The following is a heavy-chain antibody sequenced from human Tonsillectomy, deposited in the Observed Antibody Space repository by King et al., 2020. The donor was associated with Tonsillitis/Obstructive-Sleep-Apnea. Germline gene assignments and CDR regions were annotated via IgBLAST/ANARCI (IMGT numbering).Heavy chain of an antibody. Sequence: VQLQESGPGLVKPSETLSLTCTVSGGYISSYYWSWIRQPPGKGLEWIGYIYYSGSTNYNPSLKSRVTISVDTSKNQFSLKLSSVTAADTAVYYCARRDSSAYPFDYWGQGTLVTVSS. CDR2: IYYSGST. J-gene: IGHJ4*02. D-gene: IGHD3-22*01. CDR1: GGYISSYY. V-gene: IGHV4-59*08. CDR3: ARRDSSAYPFDY.